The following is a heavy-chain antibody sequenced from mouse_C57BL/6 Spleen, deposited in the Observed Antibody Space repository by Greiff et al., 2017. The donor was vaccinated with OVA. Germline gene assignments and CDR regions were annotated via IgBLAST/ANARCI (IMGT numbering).Heavy chain of an antibody. D-gene: IGHD1-1*01. CDR2: IHPNSGST. V-gene: IGHV1-64*01. J-gene: IGHJ1*03. CDR1: GYTFTSYW. Sequence: VQLQQSGAELVKPGASVKLSCKASGYTFTSYWMHWVKQRPGQGLEWIGMIHPNSGSTNYNEKFKSKATLTVDKSSSTAYMQLSSLTSEDSAVYYCARHGSSTGYFDVWGTGTTVTVSS. CDR3: ARHGSSTGYFDV.